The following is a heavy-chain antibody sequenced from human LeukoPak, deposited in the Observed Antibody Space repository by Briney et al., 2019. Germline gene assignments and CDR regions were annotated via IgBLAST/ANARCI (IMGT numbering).Heavy chain of an antibody. CDR2: INPNSGGT. D-gene: IGHD3-22*01. CDR3: ARAYYYDSSGYFDH. V-gene: IGHV1-2*02. Sequence: ASVKVSCKASGYTFTGYYMHWVRQAPGQGLEWMGWINPNSGGTNYAQKFQGRVTMTRDTSISTAYMELSRLRSDDTAVYYCARAYYYDSSGYFDHWGQGTLVTVSS. CDR1: GYTFTGYY. J-gene: IGHJ4*02.